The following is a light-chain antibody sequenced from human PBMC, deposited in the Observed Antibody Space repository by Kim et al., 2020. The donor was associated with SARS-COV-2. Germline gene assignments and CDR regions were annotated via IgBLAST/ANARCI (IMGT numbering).Light chain of an antibody. CDR2: DSS. CDR3: QQRSNWPPALS. J-gene: IGKJ4*01. V-gene: IGKV3-11*01. Sequence: PGERATLSCRASQSVGTYLAWYQQKPGQAPRLLIYDSSNRATGIPARFSGSGSGTDFTLNISSLESEDFAVYDCQQRSNWPPALSFGGGTKVDIK. CDR1: QSVGTY.